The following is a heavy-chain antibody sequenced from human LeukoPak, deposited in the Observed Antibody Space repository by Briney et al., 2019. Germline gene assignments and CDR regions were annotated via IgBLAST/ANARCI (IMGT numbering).Heavy chain of an antibody. Sequence: PGGSLRLSCAASGFTFSSYGMHWVRQAPGKGLEWVAVIWYDGSNKYYADSVKGRFTISRDNSKNTLYLQMNSLRAEDTAVYYCAREGYSSSWYSPPYYYYGMDVWGQGPTVTVSS. CDR3: AREGYSSSWYSPPYYYYGMDV. V-gene: IGHV3-33*01. CDR2: IWYDGSNK. J-gene: IGHJ6*02. D-gene: IGHD6-13*01. CDR1: GFTFSSYG.